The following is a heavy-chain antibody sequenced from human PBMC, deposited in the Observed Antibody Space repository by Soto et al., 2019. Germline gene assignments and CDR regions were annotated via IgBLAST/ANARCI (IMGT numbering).Heavy chain of an antibody. J-gene: IGHJ6*02. Sequence: SETLSRTCTVSCGSISSYYWSCIRQPSWKGLEWIVRIYTSGTKNYNPSLKSRVAMSVDTSKSLFSLNLTSVTAADTAVYYCAGTKIQLVVRGVRNGLEVWGQGTTVTVSS. D-gene: IGHD3-10*01. V-gene: IGHV4-4*07. CDR3: AGTKIQLVVRGVRNGLEV. CDR2: IYTSGTK. CDR1: CGSISSYY.